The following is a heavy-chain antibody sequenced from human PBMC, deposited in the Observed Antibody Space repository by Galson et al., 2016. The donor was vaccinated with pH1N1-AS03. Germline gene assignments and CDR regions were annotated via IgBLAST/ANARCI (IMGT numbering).Heavy chain of an antibody. CDR2: LKSKNDGGTA. J-gene: IGHJ5*02. V-gene: IGHV3-15*01. D-gene: IGHD4-11*01. CDR3: TTDRNFFDP. Sequence: SLRLSCAASGLTFSTAWMSWVRQAPGKGLEWVGRLKSKNDGGTADYAAPLKGRFTISRDDSKNTLYLQMDSLETEDTAVYYCTTDRNFFDPRGQGTLVTVSS. CDR1: GLTFSTAW.